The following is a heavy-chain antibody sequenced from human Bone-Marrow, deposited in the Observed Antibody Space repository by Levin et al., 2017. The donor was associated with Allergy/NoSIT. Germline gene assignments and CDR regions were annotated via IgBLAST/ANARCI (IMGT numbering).Heavy chain of an antibody. Sequence: GESLKISCKASGYTFTSYGISWVRQAPGQGLEWMGWISAYNGNTNYAQKLQGRVTMTTDTSTSTAYMELRSLRSDDTAVYYCARDFWELQFDYWGQGTLVTVSS. CDR1: GYTFTSYG. V-gene: IGHV1-18*01. CDR2: ISAYNGNT. D-gene: IGHD1-26*01. CDR3: ARDFWELQFDY. J-gene: IGHJ4*02.